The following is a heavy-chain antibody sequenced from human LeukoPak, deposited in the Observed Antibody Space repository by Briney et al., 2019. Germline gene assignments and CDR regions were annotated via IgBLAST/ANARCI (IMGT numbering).Heavy chain of an antibody. CDR2: ISAYNGNT. V-gene: IGHV1-18*01. Sequence: GASVKVFCRASGYTFTSYGISWVRQAPGQGLEGMGWISAYNGNTNYAQKLQGRVTMTTDTSTSTAYMELRSLRSDDTAVYYCARVDLYTYYYGSGSIDYWGQGTLVTVSS. CDR1: GYTFTSYG. CDR3: ARVDLYTYYYGSGSIDY. J-gene: IGHJ4*02. D-gene: IGHD3-10*01.